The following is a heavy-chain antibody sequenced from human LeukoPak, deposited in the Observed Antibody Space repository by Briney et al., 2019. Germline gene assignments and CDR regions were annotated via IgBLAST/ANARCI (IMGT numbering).Heavy chain of an antibody. J-gene: IGHJ4*02. Sequence: ASVKVSCKASGYTFTGYYMHWVRQAPGQGLEWMGWINPNSGGTNYAQKFQGRVTMTRDTSISTAYMELSRLRSDDTAVYYCARVRVRGVIPRYFDYWGQGTLVTVSS. CDR1: GYTFTGYY. CDR3: ARVRVRGVIPRYFDY. CDR2: INPNSGGT. D-gene: IGHD3-10*01. V-gene: IGHV1-2*02.